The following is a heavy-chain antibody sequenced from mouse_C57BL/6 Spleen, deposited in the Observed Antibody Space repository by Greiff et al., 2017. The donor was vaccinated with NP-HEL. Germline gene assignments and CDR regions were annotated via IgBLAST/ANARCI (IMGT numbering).Heavy chain of an antibody. CDR3: AIYYDYDWFAY. Sequence: VQLQQSGAELVRPGTSVKVSCKASGYAFTNYLIEWVKQRPGQGLEWIGVINPGSGGTNYNEKFKGKATLTADKSSSTAYMQLSSLTSEDSAVYFCAIYYDYDWFAYWGQGTLVTVSA. J-gene: IGHJ3*01. V-gene: IGHV1-54*01. CDR1: GYAFTNYL. CDR2: INPGSGGT. D-gene: IGHD2-4*01.